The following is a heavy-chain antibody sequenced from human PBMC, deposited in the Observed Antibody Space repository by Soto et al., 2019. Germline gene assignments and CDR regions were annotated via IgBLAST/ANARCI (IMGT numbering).Heavy chain of an antibody. D-gene: IGHD6-6*01. CDR1: GFIFKNYA. V-gene: IGHV3-30*04. CDR2: ITRDGYNK. J-gene: IGHJ4*02. CDR3: TKSSGGSSSVGMDY. Sequence: HPGGSLRLSCAVSGFIFKNYALNWVRQAPGKGLEWVASITRDGYNKYYADSVKGRFTISRDNSKNTLGLQMTALRVEDSSVYYCTKSSGGSSSVGMDYWGPGTLVTVSS.